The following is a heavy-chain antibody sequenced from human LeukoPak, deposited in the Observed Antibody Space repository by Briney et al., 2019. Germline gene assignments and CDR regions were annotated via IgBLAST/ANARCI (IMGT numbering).Heavy chain of an antibody. J-gene: IGHJ4*02. V-gene: IGHV4-34*01. Sequence: PSETLSLTCAVYGGSFSGYYWSWIRQPPGEGLEWIGEINHSGSTNYNPSLKSRVTISVDTSKNQFSLKLSSVTAADTAVYYCARKDSYYFDYWGQGTLVTVSS. CDR1: GGSFSGYY. CDR3: ARKDSYYFDY. D-gene: IGHD2-15*01. CDR2: INHSGST.